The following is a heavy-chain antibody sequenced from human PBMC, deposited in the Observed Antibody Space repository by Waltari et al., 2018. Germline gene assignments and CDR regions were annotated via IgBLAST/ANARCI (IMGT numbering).Heavy chain of an antibody. CDR2: INSDGSST. V-gene: IGHV3-74*01. D-gene: IGHD6-13*01. CDR1: GFILSTYW. CDR3: VRENIAAAGLES. Sequence: EVQLVESGGGLVQPGGSLRLSCVASGFILSTYWMDWVRQAPGKGLVWVSRINSDGSSTTDADSVKGRFTISRDNAKNTLYLHMSSLRAEDTAVYYCVRENIAAAGLESWGQGTLVTVSS. J-gene: IGHJ4*02.